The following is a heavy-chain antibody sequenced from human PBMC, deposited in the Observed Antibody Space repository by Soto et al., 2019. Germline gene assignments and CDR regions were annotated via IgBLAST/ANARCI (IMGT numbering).Heavy chain of an antibody. Sequence: GGSLRLSCVASGFTLSTYAMIWVRQAPGKGLEWVSGISASGGSTYYTNSMKGRFTISRDNSKSTLYLEVNSLRAEDTAVYSCARAWSDTALPSDYWGQGTPVNVSS. V-gene: IGHV3-23*01. CDR3: ARAWSDTALPSDY. CDR1: GFTLSTYA. D-gene: IGHD5-18*01. CDR2: ISASGGST. J-gene: IGHJ4*02.